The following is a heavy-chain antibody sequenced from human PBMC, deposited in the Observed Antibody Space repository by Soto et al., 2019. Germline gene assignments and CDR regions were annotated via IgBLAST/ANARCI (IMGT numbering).Heavy chain of an antibody. J-gene: IGHJ4*02. D-gene: IGHD6-6*01. V-gene: IGHV4-34*01. CDR3: ARVEGEQLVRYYFDY. Sequence: SETLSLTCAVYGGSFSGYYWIWIRQPPGKGLEWIGEINHSGSTNYNPSLKSRVTISVDTSKNQFSLKLSSVTAADTAVYYCARVEGEQLVRYYFDYWGQGTLVTVSS. CDR2: INHSGST. CDR1: GGSFSGYY.